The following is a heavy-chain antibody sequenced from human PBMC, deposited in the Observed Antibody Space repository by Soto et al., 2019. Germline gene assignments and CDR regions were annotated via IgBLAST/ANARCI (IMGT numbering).Heavy chain of an antibody. CDR2: ISTYNGNT. D-gene: IGHD2-15*01. J-gene: IGHJ4*02. V-gene: IGHV1-18*04. Sequence: QVHLVQSGAEVKKPGASVKVPCKASGYTFTTYGISWVRQAPGQGLEWMGWISTYNGNTNYEQKVQGRVTMTTDTLTSTAYMELRSLRSDDTAVYYCARRGAYCSGGSCYHFDYWGQGTLVTVSS. CDR3: ARRGAYCSGGSCYHFDY. CDR1: GYTFTTYG.